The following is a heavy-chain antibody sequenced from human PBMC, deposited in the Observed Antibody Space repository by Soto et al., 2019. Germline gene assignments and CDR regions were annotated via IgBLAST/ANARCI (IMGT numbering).Heavy chain of an antibody. CDR2: ISSDVVNY. CDR1: GFTFSSFA. CDR3: ARGGAWTPEGLGY. V-gene: IGHV3-30-3*01. D-gene: IGHD2-15*01. Sequence: QVQLVESGGGVVQPGRSLRLSCAASGFTFSSFAMHWVRQAPGKGLEWLAVISSDVVNYYYAESVKGRFTISRDNSKKKLFLQMKSLGNGDTAVYYCARGGAWTPEGLGYWGQGTLVTVSS. J-gene: IGHJ4*02.